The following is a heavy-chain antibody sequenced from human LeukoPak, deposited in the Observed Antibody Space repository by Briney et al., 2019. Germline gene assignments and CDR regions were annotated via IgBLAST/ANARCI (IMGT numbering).Heavy chain of an antibody. J-gene: IGHJ4*02. Sequence: GASVKVSCKASGHTFISYYIHWVRQAPGQGLEWMGMINPSGGSTSYAQKFQGRVTMTRDTSTSTVYMELSSLRSEDTAVYYCARVPGTGYYDYWGQGTLVTVSS. CDR2: INPSGGST. CDR1: GHTFISYY. D-gene: IGHD3/OR15-3a*01. CDR3: ARVPGTGYYDY. V-gene: IGHV1-46*01.